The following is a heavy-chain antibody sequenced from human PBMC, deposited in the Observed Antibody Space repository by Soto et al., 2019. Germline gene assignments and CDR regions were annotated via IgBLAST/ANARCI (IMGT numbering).Heavy chain of an antibody. CDR1: GGSISSGGYY. Sequence: QVQLQESGPGLVKPSQTLSLTCTVSGGSISSGGYYWSWIRQHPGKGLEWIGYSYYRGSTSYNPSLKTRVIIAVDTSKNQCYLKLSSVTAADTAVYYCARGGPRSDDSSGYGWFDPWGQGTLVTVSS. CDR3: ARGGPRSDDSSGYGWFDP. CDR2: SYYRGST. V-gene: IGHV4-31*03. D-gene: IGHD3-22*01. J-gene: IGHJ5*02.